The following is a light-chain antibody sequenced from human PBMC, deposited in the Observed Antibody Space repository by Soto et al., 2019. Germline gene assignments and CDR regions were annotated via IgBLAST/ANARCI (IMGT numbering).Light chain of an antibody. Sequence: IELTQSPGTLSLSPGERATLSCRASQSVSNTYLAWYQQKPGQAPRLLIYDASSRATGIPDRFSGRGSGTDFTLTISRLEPEAFAVYYCQQYGRSPGLFTFGPGTKVDIK. V-gene: IGKV3-20*01. CDR1: QSVSNTY. J-gene: IGKJ3*01. CDR2: DAS. CDR3: QQYGRSPGLFT.